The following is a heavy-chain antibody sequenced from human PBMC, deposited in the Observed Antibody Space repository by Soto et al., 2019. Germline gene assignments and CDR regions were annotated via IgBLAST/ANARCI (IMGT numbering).Heavy chain of an antibody. V-gene: IGHV4-59*01. Sequence: SETLSLTCTVSGGSLSSYDWPWIRQPPGKGLECIWYIYYSGSTNYNPSLKSRVTISVDTAKNQFSLKLSSVTAADTAVYYCARGHKPRQLNWFDPGGQGALVTVSS. CDR2: IYYSGST. D-gene: IGHD5-18*01. CDR3: ARGHKPRQLNWFDP. CDR1: GGSLSSYD. J-gene: IGHJ5*02.